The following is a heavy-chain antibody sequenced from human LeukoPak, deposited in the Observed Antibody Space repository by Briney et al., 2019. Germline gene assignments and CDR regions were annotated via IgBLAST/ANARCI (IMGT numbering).Heavy chain of an antibody. D-gene: IGHD3-22*01. CDR3: AREAVWYYDSSGYSSFDY. V-gene: IGHV1-69*05. J-gene: IGHJ4*02. CDR2: IIPIFGTA. CDR1: GGTFTSYA. Sequence: SVKVSCKASGGTFTSYAISWVPQAPGQGLEWRGGIIPIFGTANYAQKFQGRVTITTDESTSTAYMQLSSLRSEDTAVYYCAREAVWYYDSSGYSSFDYWGQGTLVTVSS.